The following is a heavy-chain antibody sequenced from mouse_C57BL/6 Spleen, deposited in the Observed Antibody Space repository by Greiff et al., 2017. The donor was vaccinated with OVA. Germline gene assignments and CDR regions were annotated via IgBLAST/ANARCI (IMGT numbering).Heavy chain of an antibody. J-gene: IGHJ2*01. D-gene: IGHD2-1*01. CDR1: GYTFTSYW. Sequence: QVQLQQPGAELVRPGTSVKLSCKASGYTFTSYWMHWVKQRPGQGLEWIGVIDPSDSYTNYNQKFKGKATLTVDTSSSTAYMQLSSLTSEDSAVYYCAREGYGNYFDYWGQGTTLTVSS. CDR3: AREGYGNYFDY. V-gene: IGHV1-59*01. CDR2: IDPSDSYT.